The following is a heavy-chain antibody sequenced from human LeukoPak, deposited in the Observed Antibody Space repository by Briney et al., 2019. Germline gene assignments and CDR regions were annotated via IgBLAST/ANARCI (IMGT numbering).Heavy chain of an antibody. CDR1: GGSISNTDYY. CDR3: ARYRAYGDYLRSFDS. V-gene: IGHV4-39*01. J-gene: IGHJ4*02. CDR2: IYYSGTT. D-gene: IGHD4-17*01. Sequence: SETLSLTCTLSGGSISNTDYYWGWIRQPPGKGLEWIGSIYYSGTTCYNPSLKSRATISIDTSRNQFSLRLSSVTATDTAVYYCARYRAYGDYLRSFDSWGQGTLVTVSS.